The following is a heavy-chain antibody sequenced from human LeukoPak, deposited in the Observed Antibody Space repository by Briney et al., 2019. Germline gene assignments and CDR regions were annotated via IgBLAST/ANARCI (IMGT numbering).Heavy chain of an antibody. Sequence: GGSLRLSCAASGFTFSSYAMSWVRQAPGKGLEWVSVIYSGGSTYYADSVKGRFTISRHNSKNTLYLQMNSLRAEDTAVYYCARGLSGSYPYDYWGQGTLVTVSS. J-gene: IGHJ4*02. CDR2: IYSGGST. V-gene: IGHV3-53*04. CDR3: ARGLSGSYPYDY. D-gene: IGHD1-26*01. CDR1: GFTFSSYA.